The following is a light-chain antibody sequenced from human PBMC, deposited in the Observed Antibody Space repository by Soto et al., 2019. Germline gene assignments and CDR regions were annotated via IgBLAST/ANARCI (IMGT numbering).Light chain of an antibody. J-gene: IGLJ1*01. V-gene: IGLV2-14*01. CDR1: SSDVGGYNY. CDR2: EVS. Sequence: QSVLTQPASVSGSPGQSITISCTGTSSDVGGYNYVSWYQQHPGKAPKLLIYEVSNRPSGVSIRFSGSKPGNTASLTISGLQAEDEADYYCSSYTSSTTLVFGTGTKVTVL. CDR3: SSYTSSTTLV.